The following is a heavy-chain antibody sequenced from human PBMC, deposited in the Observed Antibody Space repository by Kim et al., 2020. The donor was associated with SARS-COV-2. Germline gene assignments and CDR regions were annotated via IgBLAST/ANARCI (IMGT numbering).Heavy chain of an antibody. V-gene: IGHV3-23*01. Sequence: GGSLRLSCAASGFTFSSYAMSWVRQAPGKGLEWVSAISGSGGSTYSADSVKGRFTISRDKSKNTLYLQMNSLRAEDTAVYYCAKDPYYDFWSGYYFGYWGQGTLGTVSS. CDR3: AKDPYYDFWSGYYFGY. CDR2: ISGSGGST. D-gene: IGHD3-3*01. CDR1: GFTFSSYA. J-gene: IGHJ4*02.